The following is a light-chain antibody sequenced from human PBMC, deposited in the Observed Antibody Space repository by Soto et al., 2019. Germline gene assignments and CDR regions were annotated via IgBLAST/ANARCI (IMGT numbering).Light chain of an antibody. Sequence: EIVMTQSPATLSVSPGERATLSCRASQIITNNLAWYQQKPGQAPRLLIYGASARATGIPARFSGSGSGTEFTLTISSLQSEDFAVYYCQQYNNWPLTFGGGTKVQIK. CDR2: GAS. CDR1: QIITNN. V-gene: IGKV3-15*01. CDR3: QQYNNWPLT. J-gene: IGKJ4*01.